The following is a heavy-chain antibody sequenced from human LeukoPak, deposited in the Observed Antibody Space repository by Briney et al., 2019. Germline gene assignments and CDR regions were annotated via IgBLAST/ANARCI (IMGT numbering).Heavy chain of an antibody. CDR2: ISYDGSNK. Sequence: PGRSLRLSCAASGFTFSSYAMHWVRQAPGKGLEWVAVISYDGSNKYYADSVKGRFTISRDNSKNTLYLQMNSLRAEDTAVYCCARALSSGRLDYWGQGTLVTVSS. D-gene: IGHD6-19*01. CDR3: ARALSSGRLDY. V-gene: IGHV3-30-3*01. CDR1: GFTFSSYA. J-gene: IGHJ4*02.